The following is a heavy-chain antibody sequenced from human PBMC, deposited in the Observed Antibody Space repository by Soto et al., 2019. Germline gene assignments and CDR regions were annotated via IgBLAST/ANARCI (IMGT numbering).Heavy chain of an antibody. D-gene: IGHD1-26*01. Sequence: QVQLVQSGAEVKKPGASVKVSCKASGYTFTSYYMHWVRQAPGQGLEWMGIINPSGGSTSYAQKFRGRATMTRDTSTSTVYMGLGSLRSENPAVFFCARATPSGSYVPHWGQGTLVTVSS. J-gene: IGHJ1*01. CDR1: GYTFTSYY. CDR2: INPSGGST. V-gene: IGHV1-46*01. CDR3: ARATPSGSYVPH.